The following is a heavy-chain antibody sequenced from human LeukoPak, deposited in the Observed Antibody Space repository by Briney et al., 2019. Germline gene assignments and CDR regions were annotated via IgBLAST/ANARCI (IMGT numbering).Heavy chain of an antibody. J-gene: IGHJ4*02. Sequence: GGSLRLSCAASGFIFSSYWIHWVRQVPGKGLVWVSRINSDGTTTTYADSVKGRFTISRDNAKNTVFLQMNSLRAEDTAVYYCARVLLFGALDYWGQGTLVTVSS. V-gene: IGHV3-74*01. CDR2: INSDGTTT. D-gene: IGHD3-16*01. CDR1: GFIFSSYW. CDR3: ARVLLFGALDY.